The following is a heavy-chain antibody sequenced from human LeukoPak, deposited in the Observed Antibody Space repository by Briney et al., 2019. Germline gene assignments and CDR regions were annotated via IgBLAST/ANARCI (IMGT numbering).Heavy chain of an antibody. CDR1: GFTFSSYA. CDR2: ISYDGSNK. D-gene: IGHD5-12*01. Sequence: PGGSLKLSCAASGFTFSSYAMHWVRQAPSKGLEWVAVISYDGSNKYYADSVKGRFTISRDNSKNTLYLQMNSLRAEDTAVYYCARSVATIVPFDYWGQGALVTVSS. CDR3: ARSVATIVPFDY. V-gene: IGHV3-30*04. J-gene: IGHJ4*02.